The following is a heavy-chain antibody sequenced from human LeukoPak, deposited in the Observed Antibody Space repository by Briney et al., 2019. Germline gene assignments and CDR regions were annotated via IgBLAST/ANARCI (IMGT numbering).Heavy chain of an antibody. CDR1: GGTFGSYA. V-gene: IGHV1-69*04. CDR3: ARDPNLGYCSGGSCYPLSAFDI. J-gene: IGHJ3*02. Sequence: SVKVSCKASGGTFGSYAISCVRQAPGQGLEWRGRIIPILGIANYAQKFQGRVTITADKSTSTAYMELSSVGSEATAVYYCARDPNLGYCSGGSCYPLSAFDIWGQGTMVTVSS. CDR2: IIPILGIA. D-gene: IGHD2-15*01.